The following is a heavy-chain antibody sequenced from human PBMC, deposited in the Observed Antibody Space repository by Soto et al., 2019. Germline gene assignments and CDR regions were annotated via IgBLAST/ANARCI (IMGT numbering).Heavy chain of an antibody. Sequence: ASVKVSCKASGGTFSSYAISWVRQAPGQGLEWMGGIIPIFGTANYAQKFQGRVTITADESTSTAYMELSSLRSEDTAVYYCARLSDILTGYTPYYYYGMDVWGQGTTVTVSS. CDR2: IIPIFGTA. V-gene: IGHV1-69*13. D-gene: IGHD3-9*01. CDR3: ARLSDILTGYTPYYYYGMDV. J-gene: IGHJ6*02. CDR1: GGTFSSYA.